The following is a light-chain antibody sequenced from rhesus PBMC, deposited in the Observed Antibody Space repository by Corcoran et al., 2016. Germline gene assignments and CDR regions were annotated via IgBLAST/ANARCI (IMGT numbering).Light chain of an antibody. CDR3: QQGYGTPFT. Sequence: DIQMTQSPSSLSASVGDRVTITCRASGNVHNYLNWYQQIPGKAPKLLIYKTSTLQSGVPSRFSGRGSGTDYTFTISSLQAEDVATYYCQQGYGTPFTFGPGTKLDIK. CDR2: KTS. V-gene: IGKV1-74*01. CDR1: GNVHNY. J-gene: IGKJ3*01.